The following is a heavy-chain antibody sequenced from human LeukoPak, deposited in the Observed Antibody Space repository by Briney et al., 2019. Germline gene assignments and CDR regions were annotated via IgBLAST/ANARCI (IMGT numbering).Heavy chain of an antibody. Sequence: SETLSLTCTVSGGSISNYYWSWIRQPPGKGLEWIGYIYYSGSTIYNPSLKSRVTISVVTSKNQFSLKLSSVTAADTAVYYCARYQLLSPYYFDYWGQGTLVTVSS. V-gene: IGHV4-59*01. D-gene: IGHD2-2*01. CDR3: ARYQLLSPYYFDY. CDR1: GGSISNYY. CDR2: IYYSGST. J-gene: IGHJ4*02.